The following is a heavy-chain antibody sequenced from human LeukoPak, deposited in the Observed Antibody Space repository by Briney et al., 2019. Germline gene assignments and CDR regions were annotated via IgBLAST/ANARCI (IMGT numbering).Heavy chain of an antibody. D-gene: IGHD6-19*01. V-gene: IGHV4-34*01. CDR2: INHSGST. CDR3: AGYSSGWLFDY. CDR1: GGSFSGYY. Sequence: SETLSLTCAVYGGSFSGYYWSWIRQPPGKGLEWIGEINHSGSTNHNPSLKSRVTISVDTSKNQFSLKLSSVTAADTAVYYCAGYSSGWLFDYWGQGTLVTVSS. J-gene: IGHJ4*02.